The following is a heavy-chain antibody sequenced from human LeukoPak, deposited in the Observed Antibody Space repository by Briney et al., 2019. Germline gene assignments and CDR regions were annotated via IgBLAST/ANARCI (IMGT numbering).Heavy chain of an antibody. CDR2: IIPIFGTA. Sequence: GSSVKLSCKASGGTFSSYAISWVRQAPGQGIEWMGRIIPIFGTANYAQKFQGRVTITTDESTSTAYMELSSLRSEDTAVYYCARDKAYYYDSSGYSDYWGQGTLVTVSS. J-gene: IGHJ4*02. CDR3: ARDKAYYYDSSGYSDY. CDR1: GGTFSSYA. V-gene: IGHV1-69*05. D-gene: IGHD3-22*01.